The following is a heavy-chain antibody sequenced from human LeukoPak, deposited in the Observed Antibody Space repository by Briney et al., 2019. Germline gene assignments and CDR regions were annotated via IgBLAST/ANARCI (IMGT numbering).Heavy chain of an antibody. J-gene: IGHJ6*03. Sequence: GGALRLSFAASGFTLRSYEMNWVRQAPGKGLGWVSYISSSGSTIYYADSVKGRFTISRDNAKNSLYLQMNSLRAEDTAVYYCARGGLAAPLHYYYYMDVWGKGTTVTVSS. CDR3: ARGGLAAPLHYYYYMDV. CDR2: ISSSGSTI. CDR1: GFTLRSYE. V-gene: IGHV3-48*03.